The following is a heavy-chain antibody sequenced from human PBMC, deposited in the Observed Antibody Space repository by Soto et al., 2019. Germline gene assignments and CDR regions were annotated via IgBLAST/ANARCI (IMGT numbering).Heavy chain of an antibody. J-gene: IGHJ4*02. CDR3: AREGNYHEF. V-gene: IGHV3-21*01. CDR2: ISSSGTYI. CDR1: GLPFGIYT. D-gene: IGHD3-10*01. Sequence: GGSLRLSCETSGLPFGIYTMNWVRQAPGKGLEWVSSISSSGTYIDYADSVEGRFAISRDDAKNSVFLEMTSLRVEDTAVYYCAREGNYHEFWGKGTLVTVSS.